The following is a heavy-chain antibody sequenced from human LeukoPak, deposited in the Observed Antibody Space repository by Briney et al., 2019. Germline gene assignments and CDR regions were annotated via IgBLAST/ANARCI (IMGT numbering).Heavy chain of an antibody. J-gene: IGHJ4*02. Sequence: SETLSLTCTVSGGSISSYYWSWIRQPPGKGLEWIGYIYYSGSTNYNPSLKSRVTISVDTSKNQFSLKLSSVTAADTAVYYCASLSVVGYFDYWGQGTLVTVSS. CDR2: IYYSGST. D-gene: IGHD1-26*01. CDR3: ASLSVVGYFDY. CDR1: GGSISSYY. V-gene: IGHV4-59*13.